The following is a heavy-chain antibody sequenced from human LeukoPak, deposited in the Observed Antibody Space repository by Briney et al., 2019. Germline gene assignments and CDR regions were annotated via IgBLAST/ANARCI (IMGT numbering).Heavy chain of an antibody. V-gene: IGHV4-39*02. CDR2: IYYSGST. Sequence: SETLSLTCTVSGGSISSSSYYWGWIRQPPGKGLEWIGSIYYSGSTYYNPSLKSRVTISVDTSKNQFSLKLSSVTAADTAVYYCARERFYSSSPVGYFDYWGQGTLVTVSS. J-gene: IGHJ4*02. CDR1: GGSISSSSYY. D-gene: IGHD6-13*01. CDR3: ARERFYSSSPVGYFDY.